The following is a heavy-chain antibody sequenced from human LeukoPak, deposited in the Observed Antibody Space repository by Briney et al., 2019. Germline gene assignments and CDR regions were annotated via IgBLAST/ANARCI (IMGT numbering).Heavy chain of an antibody. Sequence: ASVKVSCKASGYTFTGYYMHWVRQAPGQGLEWMGWINPNSGGTNYAQKFQGRVTMTRDTSISTAYMELSRLRSDDTAVYYCARDPITMVRGVITGLLXYWGQGTLVTVSS. V-gene: IGHV1-2*02. CDR2: INPNSGGT. D-gene: IGHD3-10*01. J-gene: IGHJ4*02. CDR1: GYTFTGYY. CDR3: ARDPITMVRGVITGLLXY.